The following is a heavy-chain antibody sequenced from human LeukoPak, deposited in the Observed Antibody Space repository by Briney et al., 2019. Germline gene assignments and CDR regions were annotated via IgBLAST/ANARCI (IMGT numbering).Heavy chain of an antibody. CDR1: GGSISSYY. V-gene: IGHV4-4*07. CDR2: IYTSGST. CDR3: ASVRMVRGAVDY. J-gene: IGHJ4*02. D-gene: IGHD3-10*01. Sequence: PSETLSLTCTVSGGSISSYYWSWIRQPAGKGLEWIGRIYTSGSTNYNPSLKSRVTMSVDTSKNQFSLKLSTVTAADTAVYYCASVRMVRGAVDYWGQGTLVTVSS.